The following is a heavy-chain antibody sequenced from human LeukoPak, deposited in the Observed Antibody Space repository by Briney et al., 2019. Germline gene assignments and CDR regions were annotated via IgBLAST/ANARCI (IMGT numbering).Heavy chain of an antibody. D-gene: IGHD3-16*01. Sequence: GGSLRLSCAASGFTFSAYAMSWVRQAPGKGLAWVSVISGNGGSTYSADSVKGRFTISRDNSKNTLNLQMSSLRAEDTAVYYCLKRGSGDYFDYWGQGTLVTVSS. CDR2: ISGNGGST. CDR1: GFTFSAYA. J-gene: IGHJ4*02. CDR3: LKRGSGDYFDY. V-gene: IGHV3-23*01.